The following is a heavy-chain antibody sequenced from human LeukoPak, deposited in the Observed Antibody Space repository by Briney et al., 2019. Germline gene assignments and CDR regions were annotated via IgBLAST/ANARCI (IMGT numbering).Heavy chain of an antibody. J-gene: IGHJ4*02. CDR2: ISSSSSTI. Sequence: GGSLRLSCAASGFTFSSYSMNWVRQAPGKGLEWVSYISSSSSTIYYADSVKGRFTISRDNAKNSLYLQMNSLRAEDTAVYYCARDMTTVNGGYFDYWGQGTLVTVSS. CDR3: ARDMTTVNGGYFDY. D-gene: IGHD4-11*01. V-gene: IGHV3-48*01. CDR1: GFTFSSYS.